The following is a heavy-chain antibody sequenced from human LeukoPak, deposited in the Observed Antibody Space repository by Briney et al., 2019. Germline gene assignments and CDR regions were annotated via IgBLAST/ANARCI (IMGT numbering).Heavy chain of an antibody. D-gene: IGHD3-10*01. CDR1: GFTFSSYS. J-gene: IGHJ4*02. V-gene: IGHV3-21*01. CDR2: ISSSSSYI. Sequence: PGGSLRLSCAASGFTFSSYSMNWVRQAPGKGLEWVSSISSSSSYIYHADSVKGRFTISRDNAKNSLYLQMNSLRAEDTAVYYCARYGSGTTAPLDYWGQGTLVTVSS. CDR3: ARYGSGTTAPLDY.